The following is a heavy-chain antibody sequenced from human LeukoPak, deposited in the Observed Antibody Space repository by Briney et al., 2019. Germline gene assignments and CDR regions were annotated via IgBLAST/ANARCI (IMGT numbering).Heavy chain of an antibody. CDR2: IYSGDST. Sequence: GGSLRLSCAASGFAVSTNYMSWVRQAPGKGLEWVSVIYSGDSTYYADSVKGRFTISRHSSKNTLYLQMNSLRAEDTAVYYCARDLRGGNFDYWGQGTLVTVSS. D-gene: IGHD2-15*01. V-gene: IGHV3-53*04. CDR1: GFAVSTNY. J-gene: IGHJ4*02. CDR3: ARDLRGGNFDY.